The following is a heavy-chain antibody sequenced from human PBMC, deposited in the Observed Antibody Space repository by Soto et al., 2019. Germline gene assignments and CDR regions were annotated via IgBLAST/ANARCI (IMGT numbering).Heavy chain of an antibody. J-gene: IGHJ5*02. CDR2: INPNSGGT. CDR3: ARDLSSYYDFWSGYYQPTRTXHNWFDP. CDR1: GYIFTDYY. V-gene: IGHV1-2*06. Sequence: ASVKVSCKASGYIFTDYYMHWVRQAPGQELGWMGRINPNSGGTNYAQKLQGRVTMTRDTSISTAYMELRSLRSDDTAVYYCARDLSSYYDFWSGYYQPTRTXHNWFDPWGQGTLVTVSS. D-gene: IGHD3-3*01.